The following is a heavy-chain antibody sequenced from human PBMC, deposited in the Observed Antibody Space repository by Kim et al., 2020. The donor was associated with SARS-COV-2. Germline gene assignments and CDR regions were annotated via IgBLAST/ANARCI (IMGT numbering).Heavy chain of an antibody. D-gene: IGHD3-3*01. CDR1: GYTFTGYY. J-gene: IGHJ4*02. CDR2: INPNSGGT. V-gene: IGHV1-2*06. CDR3: ARGSGTNYDFWSGYYSCPDY. Sequence: ASVKVSCKASGYTFTGYYMHWVRQAPGQGLEWMGRINPNSGGTNYAQKFQGRVTMTRDTSISTAYMELSRLRSDDTAVYYCARGSGTNYDFWSGYYSCPDYWGQGTLVTVSS.